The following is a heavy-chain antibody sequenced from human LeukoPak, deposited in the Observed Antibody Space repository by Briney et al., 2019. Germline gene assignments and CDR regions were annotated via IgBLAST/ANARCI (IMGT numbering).Heavy chain of an antibody. V-gene: IGHV3-23*01. CDR3: AKDLDCSSTSCDRDY. CDR2: ISGSGGST. D-gene: IGHD2-2*02. J-gene: IGHJ4*02. CDR1: GFTFSSYA. Sequence: GASLRLSCAASGFTFSSYAMSWVRQAPGKGLEWVSAISGSGGSTYYADSVKGRFTISRDNSKNTLYLQMNSLRAEDTAVYYCAKDLDCSSTSCDRDYWGQGTLVTVSS.